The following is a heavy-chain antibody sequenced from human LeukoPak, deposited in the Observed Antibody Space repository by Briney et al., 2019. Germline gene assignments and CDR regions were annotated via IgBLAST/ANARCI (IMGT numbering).Heavy chain of an antibody. CDR1: GFTFSSYG. V-gene: IGHV3-30*18. Sequence: GRSLRLSCAASGFTFSSYGMHWVRQAPGKGLEWVAVISYDGSNKYYADSVKGRFTISRDNSKNTLYLQMNSLRAEDTAVYYCAKDHLAAHQRCLWGQGTLVTVSS. D-gene: IGHD6-13*01. CDR2: ISYDGSNK. CDR3: AKDHLAAHQRCL. J-gene: IGHJ4*02.